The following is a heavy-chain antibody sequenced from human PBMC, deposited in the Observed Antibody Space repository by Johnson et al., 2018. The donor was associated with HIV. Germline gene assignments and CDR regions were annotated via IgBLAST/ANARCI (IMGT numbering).Heavy chain of an antibody. J-gene: IGHJ3*02. CDR3: ARGAFLKVYVSDDAFDI. CDR1: GFTFSSYG. Sequence: VQLVESGGGVVQPGGSMRLSCAASGFTFSSYGMHWVRQVPGNGLEWVTFIQYDGTNTYYAASVKGRLTISRDNSKNTLYLQLNNLRAEDTAVYYCARGAFLKVYVSDDAFDIWGQGTMVTVSS. D-gene: IGHD2-8*01. CDR2: IQYDGTNT. V-gene: IGHV3-30*02.